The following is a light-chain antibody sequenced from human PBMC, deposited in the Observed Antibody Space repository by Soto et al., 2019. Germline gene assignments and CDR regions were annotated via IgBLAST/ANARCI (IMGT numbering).Light chain of an antibody. CDR2: AAS. CDR3: QQGSSFPVT. Sequence: DIQLTQSPSFVSASVGDRVTITCRASQDVGRWLAWYQHRPGEAPKLLIYAASNFLSGDPSFRGRGPGTHFALNINSRRPEHFGTYYCQQGSSFPVTFGLGTRLEMK. CDR1: QDVGRW. J-gene: IGKJ5*01. V-gene: IGKV1D-12*01.